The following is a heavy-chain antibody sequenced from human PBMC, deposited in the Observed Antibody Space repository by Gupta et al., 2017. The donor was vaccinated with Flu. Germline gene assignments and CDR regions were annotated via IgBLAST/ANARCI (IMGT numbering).Heavy chain of an antibody. Sequence: QVQLVQSGAEVKKPGASVKVSCKASGYIFIRYSIHWVCQAPGQRLERMGWISPGNGNTKYSQKFEGRVTITTDTSASTAYMELSSLISEDTAVYYCVRGGGIQLWLGGSVGNNYYGMDVWGQGTTVTVSS. CDR1: GYIFIRYS. V-gene: IGHV1-3*01. CDR2: ISPGNGNT. D-gene: IGHD5-18*01. J-gene: IGHJ6*02. CDR3: VRGGGIQLWLGGSVGNNYYGMDV.